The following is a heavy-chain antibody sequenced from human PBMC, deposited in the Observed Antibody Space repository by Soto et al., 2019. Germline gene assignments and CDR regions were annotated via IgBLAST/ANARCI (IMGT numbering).Heavy chain of an antibody. J-gene: IGHJ4*02. CDR3: ARAGGQRGYYFDY. CDR1: SGSISSNNW. Sequence: PSETLSLTCTVTSGSISSNNWWSWVRQTPGKGLEWIGDIYHGGSTNYNPSLMSRVSISLDMSRNQFSLRLSSVTAADTAVYYCARAGGQRGYYFDYWGQGTLVTVSS. V-gene: IGHV4-4*02. CDR2: IYHGGST. D-gene: IGHD6-25*01.